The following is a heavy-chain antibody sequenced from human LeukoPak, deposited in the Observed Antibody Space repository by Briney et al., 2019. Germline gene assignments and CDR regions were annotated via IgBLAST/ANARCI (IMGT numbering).Heavy chain of an antibody. D-gene: IGHD3-9*01. CDR3: ARAILSDPKYYGMDV. V-gene: IGHV3-20*04. CDR1: GFKFSDYG. CDR2: INWNADST. J-gene: IGHJ6*02. Sequence: GGSLRLSCAASGFKFSDYGMSWVRQAPGKGLEWVSGINWNADSTGYADSVKGRFTISKDNAKNSLFLQMNSLRAEDTAVYYCARAILSDPKYYGMDVWGQGTTVTVSS.